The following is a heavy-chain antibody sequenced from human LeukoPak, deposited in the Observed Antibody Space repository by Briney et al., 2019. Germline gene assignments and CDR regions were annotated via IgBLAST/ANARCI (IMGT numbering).Heavy chain of an antibody. Sequence: PGGSLRLSCTVSGFTVSSNSWSWVRQAPGKGLEWVSFIYSGGNTHYSDSVKGRFTISRDNSKNTLYLQMNSLRAEHTAIYYCARRAGEYSHPYDYWGQGTLVTVSS. CDR1: GFTVSSNS. CDR3: ARRAGEYSHPYDY. D-gene: IGHD2-15*01. V-gene: IGHV3-53*01. J-gene: IGHJ4*02. CDR2: IYSGGNT.